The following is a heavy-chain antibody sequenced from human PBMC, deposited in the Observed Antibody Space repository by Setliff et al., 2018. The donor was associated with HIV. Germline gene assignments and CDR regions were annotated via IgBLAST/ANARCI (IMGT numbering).Heavy chain of an antibody. CDR2: VYSSGST. V-gene: IGHV4-4*08. CDR3: ARTGYTFDL. J-gene: IGHJ3*01. D-gene: IGHD3-16*02. Sequence: SETLSLTCTVSGGSMSGYYWSWIRQSPGKELEWIGYVYSSGSTNYSPSLKSRVAISVDTSKNQFSLKLSSVIAADTAVYYCARTGYTFDLWGPGTMVTVSS. CDR1: GGSMSGYY.